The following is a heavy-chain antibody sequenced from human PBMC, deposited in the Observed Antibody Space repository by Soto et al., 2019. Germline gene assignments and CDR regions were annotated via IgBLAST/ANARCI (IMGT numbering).Heavy chain of an antibody. V-gene: IGHV3-48*01. D-gene: IGHD6-13*01. CDR1: GFTFSSYS. CDR3: ARIYSTGDTIADN. J-gene: IGHJ3*02. CDR2: ISSGSSTI. Sequence: PGGSLRLSCAASGFTFSSYSMNWVRQAPGKGLEWVSYISSGSSTIYYADSVKGRFTISRDNAQNSLYLQMNSVRAEDTAVSLCARIYSTGDTIADNCVQRRMATVPS.